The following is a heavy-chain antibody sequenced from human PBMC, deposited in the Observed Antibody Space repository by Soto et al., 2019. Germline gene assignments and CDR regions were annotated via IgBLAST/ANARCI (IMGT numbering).Heavy chain of an antibody. D-gene: IGHD6-19*01. Sequence: GGSLRLSCEASGFTFSSYSMNWVRQAPGKGLEWVSYITTSNSTISYADSVKGRFTISRDNCKNSLYLQMNSLRDEDTAVYDCARLYTSGWYFEHWGQGTLVTVSS. CDR1: GFTFSSYS. CDR2: ITTSNSTI. V-gene: IGHV3-48*02. CDR3: ARLYTSGWYFEH. J-gene: IGHJ4*02.